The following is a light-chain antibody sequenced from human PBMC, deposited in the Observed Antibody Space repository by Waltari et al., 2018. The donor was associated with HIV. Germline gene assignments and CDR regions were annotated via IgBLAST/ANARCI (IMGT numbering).Light chain of an antibody. CDR3: SSYTSSSTYV. CDR2: GVS. J-gene: IGLJ1*01. Sequence: QSALTQPASVSGSPGQSITISCIGTTSDVGGYNYVSWYQQYPGKAPKPMIYGVSERPSGVSNRFSGSKSGNTASLTISGLQAEDEADYYCSSYTSSSTYVFGTGTKVTVL. V-gene: IGLV2-14*01. CDR1: TSDVGGYNY.